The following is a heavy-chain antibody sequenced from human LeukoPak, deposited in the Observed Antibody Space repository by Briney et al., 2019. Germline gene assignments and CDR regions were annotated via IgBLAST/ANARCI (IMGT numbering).Heavy chain of an antibody. CDR1: GGSISSSSYY. V-gene: IGHV4-39*02. Sequence: SETLSLTCTVSGGSISSSSYYWGWIRQPPGKGLEWIGSIYYSGSTYYNPSLKSRVTISVDTSKNQFSLKLSSVTAADTAVYYCARDPELDIVATFHFDYWGQGTLVTVSS. CDR3: ARDPELDIVATFHFDY. D-gene: IGHD5-12*01. J-gene: IGHJ4*02. CDR2: IYYSGST.